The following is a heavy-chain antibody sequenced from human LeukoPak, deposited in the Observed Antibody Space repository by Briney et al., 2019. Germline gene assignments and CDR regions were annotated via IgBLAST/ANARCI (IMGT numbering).Heavy chain of an antibody. CDR3: AKSRGHSGYEASDY. J-gene: IGHJ4*02. Sequence: AGGSLRLSCAASGFTFSSYAMSWVRQAPGKGLEWVSAISGSGVSTYYADSVKGRFTISRDNSKNTLYLQMNSLRAEDMAVFYCAKSRGHSGYEASDYWGQGTLVTVSS. D-gene: IGHD5-12*01. V-gene: IGHV3-23*01. CDR2: ISGSGVST. CDR1: GFTFSSYA.